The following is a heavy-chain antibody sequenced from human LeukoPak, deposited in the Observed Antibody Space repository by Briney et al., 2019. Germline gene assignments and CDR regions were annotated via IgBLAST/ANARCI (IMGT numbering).Heavy chain of an antibody. CDR1: GYIFSSYD. J-gene: IGHJ5*02. V-gene: IGHV1-18*01. D-gene: IGHD2-2*01. CDR2: ISLYNGNT. CDR3: ARIACSSSSCTYSGRRRLRGGSLDP. Sequence: ASVKVSCKASGYIFSSYDITWVRQAPGQGLEWMGWISLYNGNTNYAQKIQGRVTMTTDTSTSTAYMELRSLRSDDTAVYYCARIACSSSSCTYSGRRRLRGGSLDPWGQGTLVTVSS.